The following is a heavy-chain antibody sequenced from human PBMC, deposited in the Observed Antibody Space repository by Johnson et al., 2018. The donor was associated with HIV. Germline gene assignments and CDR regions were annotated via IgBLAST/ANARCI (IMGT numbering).Heavy chain of an antibody. V-gene: IGHV3-30*02. J-gene: IGHJ3*02. D-gene: IGHD6-6*01. CDR2: IWYEGSNK. Sequence: QVQLVESGGGLVQPGGSLRLSCAASGFTFSSYAMHWVRQAPGKGLEWVAFIWYEGSNKYYADSVKGRFTISRDNSKNTLYLQMNSLRAEDTALYYCARDILEYSSSVPDAFDIWGQGTMVTVSS. CDR1: GFTFSSYA. CDR3: ARDILEYSSSVPDAFDI.